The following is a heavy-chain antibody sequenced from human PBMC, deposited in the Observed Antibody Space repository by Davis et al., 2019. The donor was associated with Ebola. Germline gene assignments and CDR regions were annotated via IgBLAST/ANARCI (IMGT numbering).Heavy chain of an antibody. CDR2: ISSSSSTI. J-gene: IGHJ6*04. V-gene: IGHV3-48*02. D-gene: IGHD6-19*01. CDR1: GFTVSSNY. Sequence: GESLKISCAASGFTVSSNYMNWVRQAPGKGLEWVSYISSSSSTIYYADSVKGRFTISRDNAKNSLYLQMNSLRDEDTAVYYCARVGSGSLFFYYGMDVWGKGTTVTVSS. CDR3: ARVGSGSLFFYYGMDV.